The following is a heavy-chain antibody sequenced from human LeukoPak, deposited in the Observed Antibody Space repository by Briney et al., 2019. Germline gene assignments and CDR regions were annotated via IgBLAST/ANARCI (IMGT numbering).Heavy chain of an antibody. CDR3: ARDNYCDSSGFPMDV. CDR2: IIPIFGIA. D-gene: IGHD3-22*01. CDR1: GGTFSSYA. Sequence: SVKVSCKASGGTFSSYAISWVRQAPGQGLEWMGRIIPIFGIANYAQKFQGRVTITADKSTSTAYMELSSLRSEDTAVYYCARDNYCDSSGFPMDVWGQGTTVTVSS. J-gene: IGHJ6*02. V-gene: IGHV1-69*04.